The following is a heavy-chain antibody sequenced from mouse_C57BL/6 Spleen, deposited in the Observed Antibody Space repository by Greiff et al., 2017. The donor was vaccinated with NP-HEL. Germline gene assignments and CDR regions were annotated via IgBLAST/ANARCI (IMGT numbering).Heavy chain of an antibody. Sequence: VKLQESGPELVKPGASVKISCKASGYAFSSSWMNWVKQRPGKGLEWIGRIYPGDGDTNYNGKFKGKATLTADKSSSTAYMQLSSLTSEDSAVYFCANYGSSYDAMDYWGQGTSVTVSS. V-gene: IGHV1-82*01. D-gene: IGHD1-1*01. CDR2: IYPGDGDT. CDR3: ANYGSSYDAMDY. CDR1: GYAFSSSW. J-gene: IGHJ4*01.